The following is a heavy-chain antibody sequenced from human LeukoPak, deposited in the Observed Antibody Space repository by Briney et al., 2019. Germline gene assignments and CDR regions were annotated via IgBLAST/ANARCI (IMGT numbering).Heavy chain of an antibody. V-gene: IGHV4-39*01. CDR3: ARRQEHYDSRSYYDFDY. J-gene: IGHJ4*02. Sequence: SETLSLTCTVSGGSISSSSYYWGWIRQPPGKGLEWIGSIYYSGSTYYNPSLKSRVTISVDTSKNQFSLKLSSVTAADTAVYYCARRQEHYDSRSYYDFDYWGQGTLVTVSS. CDR1: GGSISSSSYY. CDR2: IYYSGST. D-gene: IGHD3-22*01.